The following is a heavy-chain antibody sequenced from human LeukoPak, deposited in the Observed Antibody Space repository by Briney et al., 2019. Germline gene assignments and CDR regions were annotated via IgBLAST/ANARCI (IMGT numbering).Heavy chain of an antibody. CDR3: ARRCSGGSCYYAFDI. J-gene: IGHJ3*02. CDR2: INWNGGST. Sequence: PGGSLRPSCAASGFTFDDYGMSWVRQAPGKGLEWVSGINWNGGSTGYADSVKGRFTISRDNAKNSLYLQMNSLRAEDTALYHCARRCSGGSCYYAFDIWGQGTMVTVSS. D-gene: IGHD2-15*01. CDR1: GFTFDDYG. V-gene: IGHV3-20*01.